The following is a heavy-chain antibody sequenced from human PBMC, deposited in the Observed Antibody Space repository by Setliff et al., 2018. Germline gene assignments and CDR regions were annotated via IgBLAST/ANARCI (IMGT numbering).Heavy chain of an antibody. J-gene: IGHJ5*02. V-gene: IGHV4-31*03. CDR2: IYYSGST. CDR3: ARDFGTGTTFDP. Sequence: SETLSLTCTVSGGSISSGGYYWSWIRQHPGKGLEWIGYIYYSGSTYYNPSRKSRVTISVDTSKNQFSLKLSSMTAADTAVYYCARDFGTGTTFDPWGKGTLVTVSS. D-gene: IGHD1-7*01. CDR1: GGSISSGGYY.